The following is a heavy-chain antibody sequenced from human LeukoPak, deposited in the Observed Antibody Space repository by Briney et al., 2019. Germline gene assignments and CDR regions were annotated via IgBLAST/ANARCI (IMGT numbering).Heavy chain of an antibody. V-gene: IGHV3-74*01. CDR3: VRDGDAYNFDF. CDR1: GFTFSSYA. J-gene: IGHJ4*02. Sequence: GGSLRLSCAASGFTFSSYAMSWVRQAPGKGLEWVSRIKYDGSYTNYADSVKGRFTISRDNARNTLSLHMISLRAEDTAVYFCVRDGDAYNFDFWGQGVLVTVSS. D-gene: IGHD5-24*01. CDR2: IKYDGSYT.